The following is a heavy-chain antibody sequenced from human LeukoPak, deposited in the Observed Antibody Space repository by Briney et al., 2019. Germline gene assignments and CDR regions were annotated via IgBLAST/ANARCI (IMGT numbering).Heavy chain of an antibody. Sequence: PGGSLRLSCAASGFSFSSYAMTWVRQAPGKGLEWVSSISGSGDSTYYADSVKGRFTISRDNSKNTLSLQMNSLRAEDTAVYYCAKDLITIISPVDYWGQGTLVTVSS. CDR1: GFSFSSYA. CDR2: ISGSGDST. CDR3: AKDLITIISPVDY. V-gene: IGHV3-23*01. J-gene: IGHJ4*02. D-gene: IGHD3-9*01.